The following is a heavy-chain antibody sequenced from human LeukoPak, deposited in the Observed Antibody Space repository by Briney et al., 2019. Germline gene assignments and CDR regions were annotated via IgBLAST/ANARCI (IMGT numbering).Heavy chain of an antibody. D-gene: IGHD6-13*01. J-gene: IGHJ4*02. CDR1: GYTFSSFH. Sequence: ASVKVSCKASGYTFSSFHMDWVRQAPGQGLEWMAITNPSSGSATYAQKFQGRVTITMDMSTSTAYMKLSSLTSKDTALYSSAREGNSWHYFDYWGQGTLVTVSS. V-gene: IGHV1-46*01. CDR2: TNPSSGSA. CDR3: AREGNSWHYFDY.